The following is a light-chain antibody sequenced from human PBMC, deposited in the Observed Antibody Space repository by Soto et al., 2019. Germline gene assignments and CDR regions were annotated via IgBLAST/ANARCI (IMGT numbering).Light chain of an antibody. CDR1: RSYIGRYNY. CDR3: SSYISSSTYV. V-gene: IGLV2-14*01. CDR2: DVS. J-gene: IGLJ1*01. Sequence: QCVLTHPASVSGYPGQSITISCTGTRSYIGRYNYVSWYQQYPGKAPKFMIYDVSNRPSGVSNRFSGSKSGNTASLTISGLQAEDEADYYCSSYISSSTYVFGTGTKVTVL.